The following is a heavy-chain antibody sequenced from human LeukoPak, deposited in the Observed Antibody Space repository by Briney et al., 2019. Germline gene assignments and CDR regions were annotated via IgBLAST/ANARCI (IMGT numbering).Heavy chain of an antibody. CDR2: INHSGST. J-gene: IGHJ4*02. D-gene: IGHD3-3*01. V-gene: IGHV4-34*01. CDR3: ARGRGKKLRFLEWLLVAPFDY. CDR1: GGSFSGYY. Sequence: PSETLSLTCAVYGGSFSGYYWSWIRQPPGKGLEWIGEINHSGSTNYNPSLKSRVTISVDTPKNQFSLKLSSVTAADTAVYYCARGRGKKLRFLEWLLVAPFDYWGQGTLVTVSS.